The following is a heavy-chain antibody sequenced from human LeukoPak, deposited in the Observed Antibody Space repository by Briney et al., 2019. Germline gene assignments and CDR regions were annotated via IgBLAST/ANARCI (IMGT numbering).Heavy chain of an antibody. CDR3: ARAPAPAVTSLFLLDYYGMDV. J-gene: IGHJ6*02. CDR1: GYTFTGYY. CDR2: INPNSGGT. V-gene: IGHV1-2*02. D-gene: IGHD2-15*01. Sequence: GASVKVSCKASGYTFTGYYMHWVRQAPGQGLEWMGWINPNSGGTNYAQKFQGRVTMTRDTSISTAYMELSRLRSDDTAVYYCARAPAPAVTSLFLLDYYGMDVWGQGTTVTVSS.